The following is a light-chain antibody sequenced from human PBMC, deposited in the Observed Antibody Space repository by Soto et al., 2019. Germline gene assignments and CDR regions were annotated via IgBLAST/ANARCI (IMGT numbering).Light chain of an antibody. CDR1: QSVSRH. CDR2: DIY. Sequence: EIVLTQSPATLSLSPGERATLSCRASQSVSRHLAWYQQRPGQAPRLLIYDIYCRDSGIPGRFSGSGSGTDFTLTISSLEPEDSAVYYCQQRSYWPRNPFGQGTKLEIK. J-gene: IGKJ2*01. V-gene: IGKV3-11*01. CDR3: QQRSYWPRNP.